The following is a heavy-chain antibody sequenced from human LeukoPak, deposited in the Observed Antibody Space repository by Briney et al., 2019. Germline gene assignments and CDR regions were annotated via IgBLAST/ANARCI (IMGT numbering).Heavy chain of an antibody. CDR3: AKDLRLGY. Sequence: GGSLRLFCTASGFTFTTYWMAWVRQAPGKGLEWVANIKQDGSEAYYAESVRGRFTISRDNAKNTLYLQMNSLRAEDTAVYYCAKDLRLGYWGQGTLVTVSS. CDR1: GFTFTTYW. D-gene: IGHD3-10*01. J-gene: IGHJ4*02. V-gene: IGHV3-7*03. CDR2: IKQDGSEA.